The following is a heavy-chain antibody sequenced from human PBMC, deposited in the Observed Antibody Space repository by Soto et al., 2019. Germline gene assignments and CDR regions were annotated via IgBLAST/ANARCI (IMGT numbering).Heavy chain of an antibody. V-gene: IGHV1-18*04. CDR1: GFTFTNYG. D-gene: IGHD3-10*01. Sequence: QIQLVQSGPEVKQPGASMRVSCKASGFTFTNYGFSWLRQAPGQGLEWLGWISAASGDTDYAQKVRGRVTMNRDSSTSTAYMELGSLRSDDTAVYYCARVVYDTSGSLRSFDYWGQGTLVTVSS. J-gene: IGHJ4*02. CDR3: ARVVYDTSGSLRSFDY. CDR2: ISAASGDT.